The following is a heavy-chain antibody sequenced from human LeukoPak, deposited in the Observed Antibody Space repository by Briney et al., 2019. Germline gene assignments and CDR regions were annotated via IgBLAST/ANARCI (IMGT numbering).Heavy chain of an antibody. CDR2: SNHDGTGT. CDR3: ARDGGRRYYDSSGYSTGGY. Sequence: PGGSLRLSCAASGFTFSSYSMNWVRHPPGKGLMWVSHSNHDGTGTNYADSVKGRFTISRDNAKNSLYLQMNSLRAEDTAVYYCARDGGRRYYDSSGYSTGGYWGQGTLVTVSS. V-gene: IGHV3-74*01. J-gene: IGHJ4*02. D-gene: IGHD3-22*01. CDR1: GFTFSSYS.